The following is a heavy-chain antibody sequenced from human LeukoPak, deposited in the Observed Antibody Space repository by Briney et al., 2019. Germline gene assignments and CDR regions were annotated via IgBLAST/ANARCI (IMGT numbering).Heavy chain of an antibody. CDR1: GGSFSGYY. J-gene: IGHJ6*02. V-gene: IGHV4-34*01. CDR3: ARVIMGQGYYYGMDV. Sequence: SETLSLTCAVYGGSFSGYYWSWIRQPPGKGLEWIGEINHSGSTNYNPSLKSRVTISVDTSKNQFSLKLSSVTAADTAVYYCARVIMGQGYYYGMDVWGQGTTVTVSS. D-gene: IGHD2/OR15-2a*01. CDR2: INHSGST.